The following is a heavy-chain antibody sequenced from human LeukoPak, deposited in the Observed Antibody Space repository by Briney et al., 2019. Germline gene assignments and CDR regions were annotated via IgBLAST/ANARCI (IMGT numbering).Heavy chain of an antibody. CDR3: ARAGGYSKVPNWFDP. CDR1: GDSISGYF. Sequence: TSETLSLTCTVSGDSISGYFWSWIRQTPGKGLEWIGYIHYSGATNYNPSLKSRVTMSVDTSKDQFSLKLSSVNAADTAMYYCARAGGYSKVPNWFDPWGQGTLVTVSS. D-gene: IGHD5-18*01. CDR2: IHYSGAT. J-gene: IGHJ5*02. V-gene: IGHV4-59*08.